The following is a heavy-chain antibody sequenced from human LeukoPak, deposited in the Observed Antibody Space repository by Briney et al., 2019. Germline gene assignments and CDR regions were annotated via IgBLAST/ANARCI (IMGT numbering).Heavy chain of an antibody. D-gene: IGHD6-6*01. V-gene: IGHV1-46*01. CDR1: GYTFTSYY. J-gene: IGHJ4*02. Sequence: ASVKVSCKASGYTFTSYYMHWVRQAPGEGLEWMGIINPTGGSTSYAQKFQGRVTMTRDTSTSTVYMELRSLRSDDTAVYYCARDLSSSSYIMDYWGQGTLVTVSS. CDR2: INPTGGST. CDR3: ARDLSSSSYIMDY.